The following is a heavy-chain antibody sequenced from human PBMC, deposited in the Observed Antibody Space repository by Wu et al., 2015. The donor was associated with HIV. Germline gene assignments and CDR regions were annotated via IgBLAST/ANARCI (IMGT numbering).Heavy chain of an antibody. CDR2: INPGSGDA. J-gene: IGHJ6*03. D-gene: IGHD3-3*01. Sequence: AQMVQSGTEMKKSGASVKISCSTAGYTFGAYYIHWVRQAPGQGLEWMGWINPGSGDAKFAQTFQGRVTMTRDTATNTVNLILASVKPNDTATYYCARDWQFQVTFGDYYMDIWGNGTTVVVS. CDR3: ARDWQFQVTFGDYYMDI. V-gene: IGHV1-2*02. CDR1: GYTFGAYY.